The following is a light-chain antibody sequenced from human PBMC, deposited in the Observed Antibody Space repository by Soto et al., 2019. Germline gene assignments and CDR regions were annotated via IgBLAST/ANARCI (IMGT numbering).Light chain of an antibody. Sequence: SYELTQPPSVSVSPGQTARITCSGDALPKQYAYWYQQKPGQAPVLVIYKDSERPSGIPERFSGSSSGTTVTLTISGVQAEDEADYYCQSADSSGTPYWVFGGGTKLTVL. CDR1: ALPKQY. V-gene: IGLV3-25*03. CDR3: QSADSSGTPYWV. CDR2: KDS. J-gene: IGLJ3*02.